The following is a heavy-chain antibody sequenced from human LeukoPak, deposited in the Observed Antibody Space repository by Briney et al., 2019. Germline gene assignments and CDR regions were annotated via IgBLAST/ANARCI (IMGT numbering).Heavy chain of an antibody. CDR1: GGSISSYY. J-gene: IGHJ5*02. D-gene: IGHD6-6*01. CDR2: IYYSGST. Sequence: PSETLSLTCTVSGGSISSYYWSWIRQPPGKGLEWIGSIYYSGSTYYNPSLKSRVTISVDTSKNQFSLKLSSVTAADTAVYYCARRRAPQLSIAARPPEGWFDPWGQGTLVTVSS. V-gene: IGHV4-59*05. CDR3: ARRRAPQLSIAARPPEGWFDP.